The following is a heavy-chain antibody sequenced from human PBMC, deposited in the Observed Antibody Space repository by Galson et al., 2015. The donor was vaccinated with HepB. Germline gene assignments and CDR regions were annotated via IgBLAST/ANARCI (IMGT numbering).Heavy chain of an antibody. D-gene: IGHD3-10*01. V-gene: IGHV5-51*01. CDR1: GYSFTSFW. CDR3: VRQRDLVMIRGGWCWFDP. J-gene: IGHJ5*02. CDR2: IYPGDSDT. Sequence: QSGAEVKKPGESLKISCKGSGYSFTSFWIGWVRQMPGKGLEWMGIIYPGDSDTKYSPSFQGQVTISADKSINTAYLQWSSLKASDTAIYYRVRQRDLVMIRGGWCWFDPWGQGTLVTVSS.